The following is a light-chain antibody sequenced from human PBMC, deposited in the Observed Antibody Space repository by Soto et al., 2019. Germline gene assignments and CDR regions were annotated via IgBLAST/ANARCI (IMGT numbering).Light chain of an antibody. J-gene: IGKJ5*01. CDR1: QGIGST. V-gene: IGKV3-15*01. Sequence: EIVMTQSPATLSVSPGERATLSCRASQGIGSTLAWYQQKPGQTPKLLIYDASTRATGVPARFSGSGSGTEFTLTISRLQSEDFAVYYCQQYNNWPPITVGQGTRLEIK. CDR2: DAS. CDR3: QQYNNWPPIT.